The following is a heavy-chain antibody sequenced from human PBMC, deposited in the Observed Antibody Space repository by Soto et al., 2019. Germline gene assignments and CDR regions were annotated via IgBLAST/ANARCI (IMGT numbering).Heavy chain of an antibody. CDR1: GSRFAGYY. J-gene: IGHJ3*02. CDR2: INPNSGGT. D-gene: IGHD3-22*01. V-gene: IGHV1-2*02. CDR3: AGDERTSFYDSSGNDAFDS. Sequence: ASVMVSCTASGSRFAGYYMRLVRQPPGNGLGWLGWINPNSGGTNYAQKFQGRVTMTRDTSISTAYMELSSLRSEDTAVYYCAGDERTSFYDSSGNDAFDSWGQGTMVTGSS.